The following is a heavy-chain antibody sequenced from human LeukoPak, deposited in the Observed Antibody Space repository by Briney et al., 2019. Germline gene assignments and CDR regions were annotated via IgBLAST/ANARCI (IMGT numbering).Heavy chain of an antibody. Sequence: PGGSLRLSCAASGFTFSSYSMNWVRQAPGKGLEWVSSISSSSSCIYYADSVKGRFTISRDNAKNSLYLQMNSLRAEDTAVYYCARDYGGSSPFDYWGQGTLVTVSS. V-gene: IGHV3-21*01. D-gene: IGHD4-23*01. CDR1: GFTFSSYS. CDR3: ARDYGGSSPFDY. CDR2: ISSSSSCI. J-gene: IGHJ4*02.